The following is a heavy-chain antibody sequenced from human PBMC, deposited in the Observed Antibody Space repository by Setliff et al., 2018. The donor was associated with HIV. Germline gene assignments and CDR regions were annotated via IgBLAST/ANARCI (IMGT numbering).Heavy chain of an antibody. Sequence: SETLSLTCTVSGGSISSGDYYWSWIRQPPGKGLEWIGYIYYSGSTNYNPSLKSRVTISVDTSKNQFSLKLSSVTASDTAVYYCARAAAGNTGPFDLWGQGSPVTVSS. CDR1: GGSISSGDYY. D-gene: IGHD4-17*01. CDR2: IYYSGST. J-gene: IGHJ4*02. CDR3: ARAAAGNTGPFDL. V-gene: IGHV4-61*08.